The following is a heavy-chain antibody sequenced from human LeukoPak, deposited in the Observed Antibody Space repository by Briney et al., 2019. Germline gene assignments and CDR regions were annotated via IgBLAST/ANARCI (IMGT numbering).Heavy chain of an antibody. CDR3: ARDCSSTSCYREGLFDY. Sequence: GASVKVSCKASGGTFSSYAISWVRQAPGQGLEWMGRIIPILGIANYAQKLQGRVTITADKSTSTAYMELSSLRSEDTAVYYCARDCSSTSCYREGLFDYWGQGTLVTVSS. CDR1: GGTFSSYA. D-gene: IGHD2-2*02. CDR2: IIPILGIA. J-gene: IGHJ4*02. V-gene: IGHV1-69*04.